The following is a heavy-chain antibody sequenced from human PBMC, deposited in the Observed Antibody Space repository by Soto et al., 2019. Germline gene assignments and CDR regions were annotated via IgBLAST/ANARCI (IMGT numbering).Heavy chain of an antibody. CDR2: INPTSEYT. V-gene: IGHV1-8*01. CDR1: GYTFTSYD. D-gene: IGHD3-9*01. Sequence: ASVKVSCKASGYTFTSYDINWVRQAPGQGLEWVGWINPTSEYTAHAQKFQGRVTMTRDTSTSTVYMELSSLRSEDTAVYYCARDKPHSDYDILTGYYTAYYGMDVWGQGTTVTVSS. J-gene: IGHJ6*02. CDR3: ARDKPHSDYDILTGYYTAYYGMDV.